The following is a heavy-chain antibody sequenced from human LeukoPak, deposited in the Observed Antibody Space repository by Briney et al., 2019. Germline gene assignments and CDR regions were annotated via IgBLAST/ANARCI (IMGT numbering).Heavy chain of an antibody. J-gene: IGHJ4*02. Sequence: GGSLRLSCAASGFTFSSYSMNWVRQAPGKGLEWVSYISSSSTIYYADSVKGRFTISRDNAKNSLYLQMNSLRAEDTAVYYCASLSPRWSDYWGQGTLVTVSS. V-gene: IGHV3-48*04. D-gene: IGHD4-23*01. CDR3: ASLSPRWSDY. CDR1: GFTFSSYS. CDR2: ISSSSTI.